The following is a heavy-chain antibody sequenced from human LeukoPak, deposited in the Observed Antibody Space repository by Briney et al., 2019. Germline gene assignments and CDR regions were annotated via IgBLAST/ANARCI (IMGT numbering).Heavy chain of an antibody. V-gene: IGHV3-33*01. D-gene: IGHD2/OR15-2a*01. Sequence: GGSLRLSCAASGFTFSSYGMHWVRQAPGKGLEWVAVIWYDGSNKYYADSVKGRFTISRVNSKNTLYLQMNSLRAEDTAVYYCARVGPSNFFYYGMDVWGQGTTVTVSS. CDR2: IWYDGSNK. CDR3: ARVGPSNFFYYGMDV. CDR1: GFTFSSYG. J-gene: IGHJ6*02.